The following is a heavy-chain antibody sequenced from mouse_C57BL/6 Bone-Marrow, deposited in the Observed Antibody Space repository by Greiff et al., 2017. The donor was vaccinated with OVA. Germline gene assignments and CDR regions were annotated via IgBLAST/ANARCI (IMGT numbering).Heavy chain of an antibody. CDR3: ASAVFAY. CDR2: IDPSDSYT. CDR1: GYTFTSYW. V-gene: IGHV1-50*01. Sequence: QVQLQQPGAELVQPGASVKLSCKASGYTFTSYWMQWVKQRPGQGLEWIGEIDPSDSYTNYNQKFKGKATLTVDTSSSTAYMQLNSLTSEDSAVYYCASAVFAYWGQGTLVTVSA. J-gene: IGHJ3*01.